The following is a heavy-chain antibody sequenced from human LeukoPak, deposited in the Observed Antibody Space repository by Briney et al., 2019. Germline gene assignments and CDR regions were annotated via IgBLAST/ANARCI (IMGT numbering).Heavy chain of an antibody. CDR1: GNSISSGDYY. J-gene: IGHJ5*02. CDR2: IYKSGST. V-gene: IGHV4-61*02. Sequence: SETLSLTCTVSGNSISSGDYYWSWIRQPAGKGLEWIGRIYKSGSTNYNPSLKSQVTTSVDTPKNQFSLKLSSVTAADTAVYYCAREGLAMVRGVLPKEAWGWFDPWGQGTLVTVSS. CDR3: AREGLAMVRGVLPKEAWGWFDP. D-gene: IGHD3-10*01.